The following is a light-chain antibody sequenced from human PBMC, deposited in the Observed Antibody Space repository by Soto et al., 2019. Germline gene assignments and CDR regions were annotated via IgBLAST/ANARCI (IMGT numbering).Light chain of an antibody. CDR3: GTWDSSLSAHYV. J-gene: IGLJ1*01. V-gene: IGLV1-51*01. Sequence: QSALTQPPSVSATPGQKVTISCSGSSSNIGNNYVSWYQQLPGTAPKLLIYDNNKRPSGIPDRFSGSKSGTSATLGITGLQTGDEADYYCGTWDSSLSAHYVFGTGTKVPVL. CDR1: SSNIGNNY. CDR2: DNN.